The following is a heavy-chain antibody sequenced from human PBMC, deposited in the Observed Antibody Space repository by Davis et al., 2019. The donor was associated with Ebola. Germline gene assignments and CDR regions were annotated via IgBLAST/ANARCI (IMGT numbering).Heavy chain of an antibody. CDR1: VGSISSSSYY. Sequence: MPSETLSLTCTVSVGSISSSSYYWGWIRQPPGKGLEWIGSIYYSGSTYYNPSLKSRVTISVDTSKNQFSLKLSSVTAADTAVYYCARGRWNYAMDYWGLGTLVIVSS. CDR3: ARGRWNYAMDY. V-gene: IGHV4-39*01. D-gene: IGHD1-7*01. J-gene: IGHJ4*02. CDR2: IYYSGST.